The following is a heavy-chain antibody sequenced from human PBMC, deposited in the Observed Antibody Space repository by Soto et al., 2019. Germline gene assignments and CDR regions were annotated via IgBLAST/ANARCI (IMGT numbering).Heavy chain of an antibody. CDR2: ITSNTDGGTT. CDR3: TTDAYYYDSSGDSPFDY. V-gene: IGHV3-15*01. J-gene: IGHJ4*02. CDR1: GFTFSNAW. D-gene: IGHD3-22*01. Sequence: GGSLRLSCAASGFTFSNAWMSWVRQAPGKGLEWVGRITSNTDGGTTDYAAPVKGRFTISRDDSQNTLYLQMNSLKTEDTAVYYCTTDAYYYDSSGDSPFDYWGQGTLVTVSS.